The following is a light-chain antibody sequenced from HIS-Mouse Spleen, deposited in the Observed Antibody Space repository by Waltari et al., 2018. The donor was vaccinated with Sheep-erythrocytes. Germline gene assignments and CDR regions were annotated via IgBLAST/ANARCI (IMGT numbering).Light chain of an antibody. CDR3: QAWDSSTYV. J-gene: IGLJ1*01. V-gene: IGLV3-1*01. Sequence: SYELTQPPSVSVSPGQTASITCSGDKWGDQYACWYQQKPGQSPVLVIYQDSKRPSGIPERFSGSNSGNTATLTISGTQAMDEADYYCQAWDSSTYVFGTETKVTVL. CDR1: KWGDQY. CDR2: QDS.